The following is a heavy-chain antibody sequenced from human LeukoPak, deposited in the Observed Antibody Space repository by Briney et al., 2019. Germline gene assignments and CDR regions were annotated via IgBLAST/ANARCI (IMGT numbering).Heavy chain of an antibody. CDR2: MSPNSGDT. Sequence: ASVKVSCKAFGYTFTSYDFNWVRQATGQRPEWMGWMSPNSGDTGYAQKFQDRVTMTRNTSISTAYMELSSLRSDDTAVYYCARGPPNWGYDYWGPGTLVTVSS. D-gene: IGHD7-27*01. J-gene: IGHJ4*02. CDR3: ARGPPNWGYDY. V-gene: IGHV1-8*01. CDR1: GYTFTSYD.